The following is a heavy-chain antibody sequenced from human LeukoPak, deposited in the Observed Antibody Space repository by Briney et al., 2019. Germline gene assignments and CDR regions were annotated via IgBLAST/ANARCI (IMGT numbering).Heavy chain of an antibody. Sequence: GGSLRLSCAASGFTFSNYWMHWVRQAPGKGLVWVSRIKSDGSSTNYADSVKGRFTISRDNAKNSLYLQMNSLRAEDTAVYYCARGESLGCWGQGTLVTVSS. D-gene: IGHD3-10*01. CDR1: GFTFSNYW. V-gene: IGHV3-74*01. CDR2: IKSDGSST. J-gene: IGHJ4*02. CDR3: ARGESLGC.